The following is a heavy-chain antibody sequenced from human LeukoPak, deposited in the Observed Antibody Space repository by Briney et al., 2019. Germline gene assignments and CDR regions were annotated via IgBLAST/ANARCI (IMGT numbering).Heavy chain of an antibody. CDR1: GFTFSDYY. Sequence: GGSLRLSCAASGFTFSDYYMSWIRQAPGKGLEWVSYISSSGSTIYYADSVKGRFTISRDNAKNSLYLQMNSLRAEDTAVYYCARRDGYNNHDAFDIWGHGTMVTVSS. CDR3: ARRDGYNNHDAFDI. J-gene: IGHJ3*02. D-gene: IGHD5-24*01. CDR2: ISSSGSTI. V-gene: IGHV3-11*01.